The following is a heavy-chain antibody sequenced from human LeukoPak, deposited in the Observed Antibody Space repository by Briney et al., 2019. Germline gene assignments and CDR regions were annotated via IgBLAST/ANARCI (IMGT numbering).Heavy chain of an antibody. CDR3: ARIPSDTLGYCSSTSCYAFDY. V-gene: IGHV4-34*01. Sequence: PSETLSLTCAVYGGSFSGYYWSWIRQPPGKGLEWIGEIDHSGSTNYNPSLKSRVTISVDTSKNQFSLRLSSVTAADTAVYYCARIPSDTLGYCSSTSCYAFDYWGQGTLVTVSP. CDR1: GGSFSGYY. CDR2: IDHSGST. J-gene: IGHJ4*02. D-gene: IGHD2-2*01.